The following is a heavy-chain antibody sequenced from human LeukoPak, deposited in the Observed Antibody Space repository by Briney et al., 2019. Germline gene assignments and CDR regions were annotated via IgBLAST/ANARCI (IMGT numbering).Heavy chain of an antibody. J-gene: IGHJ6*02. D-gene: IGHD2-2*01. Sequence: SVKVSCKASGGTFSSYAISWVRQAPGQGLEWMGRIIPILGIANYAQKFQGRVTITADKSTSTAYMELSSLRSEDTAVYYCASAIVVVPAAVNDYYYYGMDVWGQGTTVTVSS. CDR3: ASAIVVVPAAVNDYYYYGMDV. CDR2: IIPILGIA. V-gene: IGHV1-69*04. CDR1: GGTFSSYA.